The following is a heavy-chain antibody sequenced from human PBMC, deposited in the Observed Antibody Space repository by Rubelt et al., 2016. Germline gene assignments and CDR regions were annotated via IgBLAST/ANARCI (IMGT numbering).Heavy chain of an antibody. CDR1: GGSISSSSYY. D-gene: IGHD6-6*01. J-gene: IGHJ4*02. Sequence: QLQLQESGPGLVKPSETLSLTCTVSGGSISSSSYYWGWIRQPPGKGLEWIGSIYYSGSTYYDPSLKSRVTISVDTSKNQFSLKLSSVTAADTAVYYCARHGSIATYFDYWGQGTLVTVSS. CDR3: ARHGSIATYFDY. V-gene: IGHV4-39*01. CDR2: IYYSGST.